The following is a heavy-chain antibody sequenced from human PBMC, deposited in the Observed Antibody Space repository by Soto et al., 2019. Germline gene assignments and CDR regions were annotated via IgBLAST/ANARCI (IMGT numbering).Heavy chain of an antibody. CDR1: AGSISRYY. D-gene: IGHD2-2*01. Sequence: SETLSLTCSVSAGSISRYYWGWVRQSPGEGLEWIAHISYTVDASYNPSLKSRVTISLDTSKNQIALRLMSVTAADTAVYYCVGSLMSRAMQSFDYWGQGTLVTVS. V-gene: IGHV4-59*01. CDR3: VGSLMSRAMQSFDY. J-gene: IGHJ4*02. CDR2: ISYTVDA.